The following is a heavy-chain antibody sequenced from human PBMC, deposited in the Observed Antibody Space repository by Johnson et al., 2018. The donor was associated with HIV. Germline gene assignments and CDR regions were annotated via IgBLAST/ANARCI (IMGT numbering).Heavy chain of an antibody. D-gene: IGHD6-19*01. CDR1: GFTFSSYW. Sequence: VQLVESGGGVVQPGRSLRLSCAASGFTFSSYWMHWVRQAPGKGLVWVSRINSDGSSTSYADSVKGRFTISRDNAKNTLYLQMNNLRAEDTAVYSCARGKWLDAFDIWGQGTMVTVSS. V-gene: IGHV3-74*02. CDR3: ARGKWLDAFDI. J-gene: IGHJ3*02. CDR2: INSDGSST.